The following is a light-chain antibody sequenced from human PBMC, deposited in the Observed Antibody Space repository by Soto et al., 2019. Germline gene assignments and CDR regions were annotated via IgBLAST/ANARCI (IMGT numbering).Light chain of an antibody. J-gene: IGKJ5*01. V-gene: IGKV3-15*01. CDR3: QQHNNWPPIT. CDR2: GAA. Sequence: IVLTQSPGTLSFSPGDRATLSCRASQGIGSTLAWYQQNPGQTPRLLIYGAATSATGVPARFSGSGSGTEFTLTISSLQSEDFAVYYCQQHNNWPPITFGQGTRLEIK. CDR1: QGIGST.